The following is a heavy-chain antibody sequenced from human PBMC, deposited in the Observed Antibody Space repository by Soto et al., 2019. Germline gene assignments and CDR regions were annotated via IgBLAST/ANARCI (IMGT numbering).Heavy chain of an antibody. J-gene: IGHJ6*02. CDR3: ARSVSFHYYYYYGMDV. D-gene: IGHD3-10*01. CDR2: ISAYNGNT. Sequence: ASVKVSCKASGYTFTSYGISWVRQAPGQGLEWMGWISAYNGNTNYAQKLQGRVTMTTDTSTRTAYMELRSLRSDDTAVYYCARSVSFHYYYYYGMDVWGQGTTVTVSS. CDR1: GYTFTSYG. V-gene: IGHV1-18*01.